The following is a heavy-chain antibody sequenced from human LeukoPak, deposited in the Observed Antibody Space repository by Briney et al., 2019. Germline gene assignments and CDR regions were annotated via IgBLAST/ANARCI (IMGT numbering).Heavy chain of an antibody. CDR3: ARGKGGHDAFDI. V-gene: IGHV4-61*05. J-gene: IGHJ3*02. CDR1: GGSISSSSYY. Sequence: SETLSLTCTVSGGSISSSSYYWGWIRQPPGKGLEWIGYIYYSGSTNYNPSLKSRVTISVDTSKNQFSLKLSSVTAADTAVYYCARGKGGHDAFDIWGQGTMVTVSS. CDR2: IYYSGST.